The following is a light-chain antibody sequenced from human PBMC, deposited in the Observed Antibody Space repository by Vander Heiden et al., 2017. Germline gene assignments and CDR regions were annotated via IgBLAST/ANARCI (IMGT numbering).Light chain of an antibody. CDR3: QQSYSTLLT. CDR2: AAS. Sequence: IQMTQSPSSLSASVVDSVTITCRASQSISSYLNWYQQKPGKAPKLLIYAASSLQSGVPSRFSGSGSGTDFTLTISSLQPEDFATYYCQQSYSTLLTFGGGTKVEIK. CDR1: QSISSY. V-gene: IGKV1-39*01. J-gene: IGKJ4*01.